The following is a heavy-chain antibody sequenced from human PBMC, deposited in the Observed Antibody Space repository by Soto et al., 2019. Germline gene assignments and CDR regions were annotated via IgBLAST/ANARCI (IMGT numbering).Heavy chain of an antibody. CDR2: IYPGDSDT. Sequence: PGESLKISCKGSGYSFTSYWIGWVRQMPGKGLEWMGIIYPGDSDTRYSPSFQGQVTISADKSISTAYRQWSSLKASDTAMYYCARLAQQLGYYMVVWGKGTTVTVSS. J-gene: IGHJ6*03. D-gene: IGHD6-13*01. V-gene: IGHV5-51*01. CDR3: ARLAQQLGYYMVV. CDR1: GYSFTSYW.